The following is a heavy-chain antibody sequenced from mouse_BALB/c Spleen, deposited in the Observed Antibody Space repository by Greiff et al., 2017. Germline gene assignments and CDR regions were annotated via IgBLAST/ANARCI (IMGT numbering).Heavy chain of an antibody. Sequence: VKLQESGAELVRPGSSVKISCKASGYAFSSYWMNWVKQRPGQGLEWIGQIYPGDGDTNYNGKFKGKATLTADKSSSTAYMQLSSLTSEDSAVYFCARVGYAMDYWGQGTSVTVSS. D-gene: IGHD1-1*01. CDR3: ARVGYAMDY. CDR1: GYAFSSYW. J-gene: IGHJ4*01. V-gene: IGHV1-80*01. CDR2: IYPGDGDT.